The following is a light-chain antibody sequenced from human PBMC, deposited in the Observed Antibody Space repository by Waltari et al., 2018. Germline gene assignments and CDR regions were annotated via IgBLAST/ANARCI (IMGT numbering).Light chain of an antibody. J-gene: IGKJ2*01. CDR1: QSISSY. Sequence: DIQMTQSPSSLSASVGDRVTITCRASQSISSYLNWYQQKPGKAPKLLIYAASSLQSGVPSRFCVSGAGTDFTLTISSLRPEDFATDNCQQSYSTPYSFGQGTRLEIK. CDR2: AAS. V-gene: IGKV1-39*01. CDR3: QQSYSTPYS.